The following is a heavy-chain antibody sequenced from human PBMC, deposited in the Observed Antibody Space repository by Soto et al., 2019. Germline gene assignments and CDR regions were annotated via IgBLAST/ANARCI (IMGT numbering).Heavy chain of an antibody. CDR1: GFTFRGYE. CDR3: ATLGGGSLSGY. J-gene: IGHJ4*02. D-gene: IGHD3-16*01. Sequence: GGSMRLSCAASGFTFRGYEMNWVRQAPGKGLEWVSYISSSGSTIYYADSVKGRFTISRDNAKNSLYLQMNSLRAEDTAVYYCATLGGGSLSGYWGQGTLVTVSS. V-gene: IGHV3-48*03. CDR2: ISSSGSTI.